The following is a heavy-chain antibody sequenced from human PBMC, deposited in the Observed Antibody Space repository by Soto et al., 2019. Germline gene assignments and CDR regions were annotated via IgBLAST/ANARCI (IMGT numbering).Heavy chain of an antibody. CDR1: GFTFSSYA. Sequence: EVQLLESGGGLVQPGGSLRLSCAASGFTFSSYAMSWVRQAPGKGLEWVSAISGSSGSTYYADSVKGRFTISRDNSKNTLYLQMNSLRAEDTAVYYCAKGPGKHREIDYWGQGTLVTVSS. CDR2: ISGSSGST. J-gene: IGHJ4*02. CDR3: AKGPGKHREIDY. D-gene: IGHD2-21*01. V-gene: IGHV3-23*01.